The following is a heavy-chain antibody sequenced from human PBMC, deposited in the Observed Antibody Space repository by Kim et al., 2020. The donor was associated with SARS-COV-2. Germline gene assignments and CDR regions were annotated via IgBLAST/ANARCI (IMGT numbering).Heavy chain of an antibody. V-gene: IGHV4-30-2*04. Sequence: PSLKSRVTISVDTSKNQFSLKLSSVTAADTAVYYCARVPTITMVRGVGDYWGQGTLVTVSS. CDR3: ARVPTITMVRGVGDY. D-gene: IGHD3-10*01. J-gene: IGHJ4*02.